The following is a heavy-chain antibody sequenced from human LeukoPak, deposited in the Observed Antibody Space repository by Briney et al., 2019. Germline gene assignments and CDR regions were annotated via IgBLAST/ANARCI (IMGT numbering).Heavy chain of an antibody. J-gene: IGHJ3*02. V-gene: IGHV1-3*01. Sequence: ASVTVSCMASGYTFTSYAMHWVRQAPGHRLEWMGWINAGKGNTEYLQKLQGRVTITRDTSESTAYMELSSLRSEDTAVYYCARADWLPPFDIWGQGTMVTVSS. D-gene: IGHD3/OR15-3a*01. CDR2: INAGKGNT. CDR1: GYTFTSYA. CDR3: ARADWLPPFDI.